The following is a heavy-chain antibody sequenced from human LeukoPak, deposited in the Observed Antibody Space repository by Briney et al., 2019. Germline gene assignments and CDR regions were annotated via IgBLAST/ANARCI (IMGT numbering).Heavy chain of an antibody. D-gene: IGHD3-22*01. CDR3: ARVAFAYYDSSGLDAFDI. Sequence: GRSLRLSCAASGFTFSSYAMHWVRQAPGKGLEWVAVISYDGSNKYYADSVKGRFTISRDNSKNTLYLQMNSLRAEDTAVYYCARVAFAYYDSSGLDAFDIWGQGTMVTVSS. CDR1: GFTFSSYA. V-gene: IGHV3-30-3*01. CDR2: ISYDGSNK. J-gene: IGHJ3*02.